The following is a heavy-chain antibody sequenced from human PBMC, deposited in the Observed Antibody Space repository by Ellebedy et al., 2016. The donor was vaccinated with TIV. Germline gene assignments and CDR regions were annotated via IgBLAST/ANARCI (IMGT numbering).Heavy chain of an antibody. CDR2: IVVRDDDT. J-gene: IGHJ4*02. Sequence: GGSLRLSXQASGFTFSNNAMNWVRQAPGKGLEWVSSIVVRDDDTDYTDSVKGRFIISRNNSKNTLYLQMNSLRAEDTAVYYGAKDEGDVSWAQPYFEYWGQGTLVSVSS. D-gene: IGHD6-13*01. V-gene: IGHV3-23*01. CDR1: GFTFSNNA. CDR3: AKDEGDVSWAQPYFEY.